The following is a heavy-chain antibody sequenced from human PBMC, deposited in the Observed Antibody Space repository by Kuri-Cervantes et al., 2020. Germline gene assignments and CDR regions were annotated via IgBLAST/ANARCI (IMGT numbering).Heavy chain of an antibody. D-gene: IGHD3-10*01. V-gene: IGHV3-11*01. CDR1: GFTFSDYY. CDR3: AKNGLLWFGGSAFDI. Sequence: GESLKISCAASGFTFSDYYMSWIRQAPGKGLEWVSYISSSGSTIYYADSVKGRFTISRDNSKNTLYLQMNSLRAEDTAVYYCAKNGLLWFGGSAFDIWGQGTMVTVSS. J-gene: IGHJ3*02. CDR2: ISSSGSTI.